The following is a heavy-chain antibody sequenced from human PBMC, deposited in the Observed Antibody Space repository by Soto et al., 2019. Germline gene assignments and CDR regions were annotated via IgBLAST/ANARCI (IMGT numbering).Heavy chain of an antibody. D-gene: IGHD2-2*03. CDR1: GGSFSGYY. Sequence: SETLSLTCAVYGGSFSGYYWSWIRQPPGKGLEWIGEINHSGSTNYNPSLKSRVTISVDTSKNQFSLKLSSVTAADTAVYYCARLSGYCSSTSCRYYYYYYGMDVWGQGTTVTVSS. J-gene: IGHJ6*02. CDR3: ARLSGYCSSTSCRYYYYYYGMDV. CDR2: INHSGST. V-gene: IGHV4-34*01.